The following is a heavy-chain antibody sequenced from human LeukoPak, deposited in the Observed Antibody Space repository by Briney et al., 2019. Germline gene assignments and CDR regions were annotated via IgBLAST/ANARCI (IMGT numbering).Heavy chain of an antibody. D-gene: IGHD2-2*01. CDR1: GYTFTSYG. V-gene: IGHV1-18*01. CDR3: ARARRYCSSTSCYWDY. J-gene: IGHJ4*02. Sequence: ASVKVSCKASGYTFTSYGISWVRQAPGQGLEWMGWISAYNGNTNYAQKLQGRVTMTTDTSTSTAYMELRSLRSDDTAVYYCARARRYCSSTSCYWDYWGQGTLVTVSS. CDR2: ISAYNGNT.